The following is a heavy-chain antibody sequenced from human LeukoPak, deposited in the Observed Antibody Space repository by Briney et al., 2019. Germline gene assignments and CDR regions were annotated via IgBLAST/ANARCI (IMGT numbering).Heavy chain of an antibody. V-gene: IGHV3-48*03. D-gene: IGHD4-23*01. CDR2: ISSSGSTI. Sequence: GGSLRLSCAASGFTFSSYEMNWVRQAPGKGLEWVSYISSSGSTIYYADSVKGRFTISRDNAKNSLYLQMNSVRAEDTAVYYCAREPVVTGNFDYWGQGTLVTVSS. CDR1: GFTFSSYE. CDR3: AREPVVTGNFDY. J-gene: IGHJ4*02.